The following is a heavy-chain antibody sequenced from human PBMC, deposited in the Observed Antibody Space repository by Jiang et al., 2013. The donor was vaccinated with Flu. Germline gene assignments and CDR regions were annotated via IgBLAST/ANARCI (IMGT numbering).Heavy chain of an antibody. Sequence: GSGLVKPSETLSLTCAVYGGSFSGYYWSWIRQPPGKGLEWIGEINHSGSTNYNPSLKSRVTISVDTSKNQFSLKLSSVTAADTAVYYCARRYSSSWYGQDGRYFDYWGQGTLVTVSS. D-gene: IGHD6-13*01. CDR2: INHSGST. V-gene: IGHV4-34*01. CDR3: ARRYSSSWYGQDGRYFDY. CDR1: GGSFSGYY. J-gene: IGHJ4*02.